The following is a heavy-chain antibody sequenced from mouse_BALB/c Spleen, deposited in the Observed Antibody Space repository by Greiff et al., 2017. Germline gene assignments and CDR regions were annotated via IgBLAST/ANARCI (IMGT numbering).Heavy chain of an antibody. D-gene: IGHD2-4*01. CDR3: AREITGNAMDY. Sequence: EVKLVESGGGLVKPGGSLKLSCAASGFTFSDYYMYWVRQTPEKRLEWVATISDGGSYTYYPDSVKGRFTISRDNAKNNLYLQMSSLKSEDTAMYYCAREITGNAMDYWGQGTSVTVSS. CDR1: GFTFSDYY. CDR2: ISDGGSYT. J-gene: IGHJ4*01. V-gene: IGHV5-4*02.